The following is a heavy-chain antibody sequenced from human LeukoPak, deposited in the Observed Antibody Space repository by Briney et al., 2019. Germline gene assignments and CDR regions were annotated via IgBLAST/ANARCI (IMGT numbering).Heavy chain of an antibody. V-gene: IGHV3-30*02. CDR1: GFTFSSYG. Sequence: TGGSLRPSCAASGFTFSSYGMHWVRQAPGKGLEWVAFIRYDGNNKYYADSVKGRFTISRDNSKNTLYLQMNSLRAEDTAVYYCTKDSAIVLGDYWGQGTLVTVSS. CDR2: IRYDGNNK. J-gene: IGHJ4*02. D-gene: IGHD3-22*01. CDR3: TKDSAIVLGDY.